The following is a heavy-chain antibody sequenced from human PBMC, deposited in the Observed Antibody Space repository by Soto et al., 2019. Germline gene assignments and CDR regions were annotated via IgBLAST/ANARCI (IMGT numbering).Heavy chain of an antibody. CDR3: ARGRGHCSGGSCYYDY. CDR2: INAGNGNT. V-gene: IGHV1-3*01. CDR1: GYTFTSYA. D-gene: IGHD2-15*01. J-gene: IGHJ4*02. Sequence: GASVKVSCKASGYTFTSYAMHWVRQAPGQRLEWMGWINAGNGNTKYSQKFQGRVTITRDTSASTAYMELSSLRSEDTAVYYCARGRGHCSGGSCYYDYWGQGTLVPVYS.